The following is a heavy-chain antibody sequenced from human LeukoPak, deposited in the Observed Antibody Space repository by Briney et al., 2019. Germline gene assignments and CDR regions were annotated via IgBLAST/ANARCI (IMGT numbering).Heavy chain of an antibody. D-gene: IGHD1/OR15-1a*01. CDR2: INQDGSEK. J-gene: IGHJ6*02. Sequence: GGSLRLSCAASGFTFSRHWMSWVRQAPGKGLEWVANINQDGSEKYYVDSVKGRFTISRDTAKNSLYLQMNNLRVEDTALYYCARNNDMDVWGQGTTVIVSS. CDR1: GFTFSRHW. V-gene: IGHV3-7*03. CDR3: ARNNDMDV.